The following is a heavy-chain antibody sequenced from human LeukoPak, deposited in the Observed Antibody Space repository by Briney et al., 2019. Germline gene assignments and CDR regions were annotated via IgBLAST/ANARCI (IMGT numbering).Heavy chain of an antibody. V-gene: IGHV1-69*02. D-gene: IGHD3-10*01. CDR3: ATSSVVRGVRFPLDY. J-gene: IGHJ4*02. Sequence: SVKVSCKAPGGTFSSYTISWVRQAPGQGLEWMGRIIPILGIANYAQKFQGRVTITADKSTSTAYMELSSLRSEDTAVYYCATSSVVRGVRFPLDYWGQGTLVTVSS. CDR2: IIPILGIA. CDR1: GGTFSSYT.